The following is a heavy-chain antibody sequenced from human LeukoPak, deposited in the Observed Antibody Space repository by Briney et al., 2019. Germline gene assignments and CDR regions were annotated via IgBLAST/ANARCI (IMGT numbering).Heavy chain of an antibody. CDR2: ISNSGSTI. V-gene: IGHV3-48*03. CDR1: GFTFSSYE. D-gene: IGHD5-18*01. CDR3: ARGGTATLKYYFDY. J-gene: IGHJ4*02. Sequence: GGSLRLSCAASGFTFSSYEMNWVRQAPGKGLEWVSYISNSGSTIYYADSVKGRFTISRDNAKNSLYLQMNSLRAEDTAVYYCARGGTATLKYYFDYWGQGTLVTVSS.